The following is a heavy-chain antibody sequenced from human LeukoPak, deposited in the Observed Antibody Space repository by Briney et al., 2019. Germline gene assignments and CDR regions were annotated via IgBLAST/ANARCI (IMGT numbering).Heavy chain of an antibody. CDR3: ARNGVYYDFWSGYYKAVPPYYFDY. V-gene: IGHV1-2*02. D-gene: IGHD3-3*01. Sequence: GASVKVSCKASRYTFTGYYMHWVRQAPGQGLEWMGWINPNSGVTDYAQNFQGRVTMTRDTSISTAYMELSRLRSDDTAVYYCARNGVYYDFWSGYYKAVPPYYFDYWGQGTLVTVSS. J-gene: IGHJ4*02. CDR2: INPNSGVT. CDR1: RYTFTGYY.